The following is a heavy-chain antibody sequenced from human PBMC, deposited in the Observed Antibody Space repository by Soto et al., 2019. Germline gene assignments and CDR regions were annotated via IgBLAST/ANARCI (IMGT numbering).Heavy chain of an antibody. CDR1: GFTFSSYG. D-gene: IGHD3-9*01. V-gene: IGHV3-30*18. Sequence: QVQLVESGGGVVQPGRSLRLSCAASGFTFSSYGMHWVRQAPGKGLEWVAVISYDGSNKYYADSVKGRFTISRDNSKNTLYLQMNSLRAEDTAVYYCAKGGGYFDWLLPFDYWGQGTLVTVSS. CDR3: AKGGGYFDWLLPFDY. CDR2: ISYDGSNK. J-gene: IGHJ4*02.